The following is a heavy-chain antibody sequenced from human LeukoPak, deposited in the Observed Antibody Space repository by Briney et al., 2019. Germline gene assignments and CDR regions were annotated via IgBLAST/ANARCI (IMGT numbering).Heavy chain of an antibody. CDR2: IDYSGST. CDR3: AREIVLSSDAFDI. CDR1: GGSISSGGYY. J-gene: IGHJ3*02. V-gene: IGHV4-31*03. D-gene: IGHD3-22*01. Sequence: SETLSLTCTVSGGSISSGGYYWSWIRQHPGKGLEWIGYIDYSGSTYYNPFLKSRVTISVDTSKNQFSLKLSSVTAADTAVYYCAREIVLSSDAFDIWGQGTMVTVSS.